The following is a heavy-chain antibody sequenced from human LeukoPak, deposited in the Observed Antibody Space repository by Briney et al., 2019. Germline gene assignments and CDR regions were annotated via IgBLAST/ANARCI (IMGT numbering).Heavy chain of an antibody. V-gene: IGHV3-64*02. CDR2: ISNNGGST. Sequence: TGGSLRLSCAASGFTFSSYAMNWVRQAPGKGLELVSTISNNGGSTYFADSVKGRFTISRDNSKNTLFLQMDSLRPEDMAVYYCARDPHFDTTTCLSYFDYWGRGTLVTVSS. D-gene: IGHD2-2*01. CDR1: GFTFSSYA. J-gene: IGHJ4*02. CDR3: ARDPHFDTTTCLSYFDY.